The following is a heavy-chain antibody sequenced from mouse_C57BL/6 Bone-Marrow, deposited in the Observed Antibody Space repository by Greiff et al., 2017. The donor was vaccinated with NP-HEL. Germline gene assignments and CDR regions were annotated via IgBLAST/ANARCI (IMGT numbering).Heavy chain of an antibody. V-gene: IGHV14-3*01. Sequence: VQLQQSVAELVRPGASVKLSCTASGFNIKNTYMHWVKQRPEQGLEWIGRIDPANGNTKYAPKFQGKATITADTSSNTAYLQLSSLTSEDAAIDYCARMLITTVVATGGYWGQGTTLTVSA. D-gene: IGHD1-1*01. CDR2: IDPANGNT. CDR3: ARMLITTVVATGGY. J-gene: IGHJ2*01. CDR1: GFNIKNTY.